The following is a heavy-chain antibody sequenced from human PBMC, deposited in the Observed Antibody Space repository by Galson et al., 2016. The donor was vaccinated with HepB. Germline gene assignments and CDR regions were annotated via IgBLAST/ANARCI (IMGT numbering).Heavy chain of an antibody. J-gene: IGHJ2*01. CDR1: GNTFSSYW. V-gene: IGHV5-51*01. CDR2: IFPGDSDT. Sequence: QSGAEVKKPGDSLKISCKGSGNTFSSYWIAWVRQMPGKGLELMGVIFPGDSDTRYSPSFQGQVTISADKSISTAYLQWSSLKASDTAMYYFASSDHYGKWDFDPWGRGTLVTVSS. CDR3: ASSDHYGKWDFDP. D-gene: IGHD4-17*01.